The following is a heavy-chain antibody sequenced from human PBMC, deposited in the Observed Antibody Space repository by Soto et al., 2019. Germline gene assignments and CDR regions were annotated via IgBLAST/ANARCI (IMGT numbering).Heavy chain of an antibody. CDR3: ARAVAVAADFYY. J-gene: IGHJ4*02. D-gene: IGHD6-19*01. Sequence: QVQLVQSGAEEKKPGASVKVSCKASGYTFTGYAMHWVRQAPRQRLEWMRWINAGNGNTKYSQKFQGRVTITRDTSASTAYMELSSQRSEDTAVYYCARAVAVAADFYYWGQGTLVTVSS. CDR2: INAGNGNT. CDR1: GYTFTGYA. V-gene: IGHV1-3*05.